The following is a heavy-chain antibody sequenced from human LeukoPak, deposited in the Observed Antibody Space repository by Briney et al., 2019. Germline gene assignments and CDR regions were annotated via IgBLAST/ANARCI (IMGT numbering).Heavy chain of an antibody. Sequence: SETLSLTCTVSGGSISSYYWSWIGQPPGKGLEWIGYIYYSGSTNYNPSLKSRVTISVDTSKNQFSLKLSSVTAADTAVYYCARDQAHYDFWSGYHNWFDPWGQGTLVTVSS. CDR2: IYYSGST. V-gene: IGHV4-59*01. CDR3: ARDQAHYDFWSGYHNWFDP. D-gene: IGHD3-3*01. J-gene: IGHJ5*02. CDR1: GGSISSYY.